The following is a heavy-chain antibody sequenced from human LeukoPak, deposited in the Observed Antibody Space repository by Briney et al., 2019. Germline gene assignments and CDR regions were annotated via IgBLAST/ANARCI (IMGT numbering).Heavy chain of an antibody. CDR2: INPSSGGT. J-gene: IGHJ3*02. Sequence: ASVKVSCKASGYSFTSYYMHWVRQAPGQGLEWMGWINPSSGGTNYAQKFQGRVTVTRDTSISTAYMDLSRLRSDDTAVYYCARAGVWDYSDSSGYHNAAFDIWGQGTMVTVSS. CDR3: ARAGVWDYSDSSGYHNAAFDI. D-gene: IGHD3-22*01. CDR1: GYSFTSYY. V-gene: IGHV1-2*02.